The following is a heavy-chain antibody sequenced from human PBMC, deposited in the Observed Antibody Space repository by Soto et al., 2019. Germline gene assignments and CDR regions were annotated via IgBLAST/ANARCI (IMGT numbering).Heavy chain of an antibody. D-gene: IGHD1-1*01. CDR2: ISGSGGST. Sequence: EVQLLESGGGLVQPGGSLRLSCAASGFTFSSYAMSWVRQAPGKGLEWVSAISGSGGSTYYADSVKGRFTISRDNSKNTLYLQMNSLRAEDTAVYYCATWPLRRERYFDYWGQGTLVTVSS. J-gene: IGHJ4*02. CDR1: GFTFSSYA. CDR3: ATWPLRRERYFDY. V-gene: IGHV3-23*01.